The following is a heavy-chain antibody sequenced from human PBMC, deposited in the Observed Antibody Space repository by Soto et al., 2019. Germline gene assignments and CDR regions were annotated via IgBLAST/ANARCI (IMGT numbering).Heavy chain of an antibody. D-gene: IGHD1-1*01. CDR1: GFTLSSYG. V-gene: IGHV3-30*03. Sequence: SGGSLSLSSAAPGFTLSSYGMHWGRRAPGKGLEWVAVISYDGSEKYHADSVKGRFTISRDNYKNPLYLQMNSLRAEDTAVYYCARKPATGTTVPFAYWGQGTLVTVSS. CDR3: ARKPATGTTVPFAY. J-gene: IGHJ4*02. CDR2: ISYDGSEK.